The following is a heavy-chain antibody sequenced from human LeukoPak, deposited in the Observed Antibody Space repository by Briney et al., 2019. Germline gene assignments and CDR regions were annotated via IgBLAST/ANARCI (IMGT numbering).Heavy chain of an antibody. Sequence: PGGSLRLSCAASEFTFSSYWMSWVRQAPGKGLEWVAVVSYDGSKKYYADSVKGRFTISRDNSKNTLYLQMNSLRAEDTAVYYCAKWAVLLWFGESSSGYYFDYWGQGALVTVSS. V-gene: IGHV3-30*18. CDR2: VSYDGSKK. J-gene: IGHJ4*02. CDR3: AKWAVLLWFGESSSGYYFDY. CDR1: EFTFSSYW. D-gene: IGHD3-10*01.